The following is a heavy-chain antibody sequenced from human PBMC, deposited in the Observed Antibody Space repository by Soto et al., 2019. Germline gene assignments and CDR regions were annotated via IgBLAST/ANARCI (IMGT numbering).Heavy chain of an antibody. Sequence: QVQLVQSGAEVKKPGASVKVSCKASGYTFTSYDINWVRQATGQGLEWMGWMNPNSGNTGYAQKFQGRVTKTRNTSRSTAYMELSSLRSEDTGVYYCAREKGGYELYYYYMDVWGKGTTVTVSS. D-gene: IGHD5-12*01. J-gene: IGHJ6*03. CDR3: AREKGGYELYYYYMDV. CDR2: MNPNSGNT. V-gene: IGHV1-8*01. CDR1: GYTFTSYD.